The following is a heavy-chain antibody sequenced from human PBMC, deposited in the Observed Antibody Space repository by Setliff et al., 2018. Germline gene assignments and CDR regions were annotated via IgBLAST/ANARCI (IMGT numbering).Heavy chain of an antibody. J-gene: IGHJ6*03. CDR1: GDSISNDYW. CDR2: INHSGNT. Sequence: SETLSLTCAVSGDSISNDYWWSWVRQPPERELEWIGEINHSGNTNYNPSLKSRVTISVDKSTNQFSLKLNSVTAADTAVYYCVRTDYSDGRYSMDVWGKGTTVTVSS. CDR3: VRTDYSDGRYSMDV. D-gene: IGHD6-19*01. V-gene: IGHV4-4*02.